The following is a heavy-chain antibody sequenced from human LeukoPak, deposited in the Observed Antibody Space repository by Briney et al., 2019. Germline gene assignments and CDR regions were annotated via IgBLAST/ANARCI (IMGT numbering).Heavy chain of an antibody. CDR2: ISGSGGST. V-gene: IGHV3-23*01. J-gene: IGHJ4*02. Sequence: GGSLRLSCAASGFTFSSYAMSWVRQAPGKGLEWVSAISGSGGSTYYADSVKGRFTISRDNSKNTLYLQMNSLRAEDTAVYYCARGPGKSVPSPYYFDYWGQGTLVTVSS. CDR3: ARGPGKSVPSPYYFDY. CDR1: GFTFSSYA. D-gene: IGHD3-10*01.